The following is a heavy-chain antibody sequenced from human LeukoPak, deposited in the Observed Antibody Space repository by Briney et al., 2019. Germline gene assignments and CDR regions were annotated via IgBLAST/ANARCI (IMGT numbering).Heavy chain of an antibody. D-gene: IGHD3-10*01. J-gene: IGHJ5*02. CDR2: INPNSGGT. Sequence: ASVKVSCKASGYTFTSYYMHWVRQAPGQGLEWMGWINPNSGGTNYAQKFQGRVTMTRDTSISTAYMGLSRLRSDDTAVYYCAIEDASGSHYYRGVNWFDPWGQGTLVTVSS. CDR3: AIEDASGSHYYRGVNWFDP. CDR1: GYTFTSYY. V-gene: IGHV1-2*02.